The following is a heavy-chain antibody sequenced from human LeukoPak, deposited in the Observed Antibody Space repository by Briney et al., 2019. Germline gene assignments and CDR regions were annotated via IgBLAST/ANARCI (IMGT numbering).Heavy chain of an antibody. CDR3: ARNFRGRYYDSSGPFGY. V-gene: IGHV3-30-3*01. Sequence: GGSLRLSCAASGFTFSSYAMHWVRQAPGKGLEWVAVISYDGSNKYYADSVKGRFTISRDNSKNTLYLQMNSLRAEDTAVYYCARNFRGRYYDSSGPFGYWGQGTLVTVSS. CDR2: ISYDGSNK. D-gene: IGHD3-22*01. J-gene: IGHJ4*02. CDR1: GFTFSSYA.